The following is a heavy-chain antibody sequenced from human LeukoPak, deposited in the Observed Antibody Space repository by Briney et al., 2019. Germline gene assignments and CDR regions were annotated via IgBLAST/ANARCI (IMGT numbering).Heavy chain of an antibody. Sequence: PSETLSLTCTVSGGSISSSSYYWGWIRQPPGKGLEWIGSIYYSGSTYYNPSLKSRVTISVDTSKNQFSLKLSSVTAADTAVYYCASGPIASAFDIWGQGTMVTVSS. J-gene: IGHJ3*02. V-gene: IGHV4-39*07. D-gene: IGHD2-15*01. CDR3: ASGPIASAFDI. CDR1: GGSISSSSYY. CDR2: IYYSGST.